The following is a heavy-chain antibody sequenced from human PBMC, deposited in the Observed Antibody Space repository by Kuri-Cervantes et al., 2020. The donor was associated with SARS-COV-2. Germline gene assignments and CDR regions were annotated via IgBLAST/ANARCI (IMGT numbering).Heavy chain of an antibody. CDR2: ISSSSSYI. CDR1: GFTFSSYA. V-gene: IGHV3-21*01. J-gene: IGHJ4*02. D-gene: IGHD1-1*01. CDR3: ARVNDCYFDY. Sequence: GGSLRLSCAASGFTFSSYAMHWVRQAPGKGLEWVSSISSSSSYIYYADSVKGRFTISRDNAKNSLYLQMNSLRAEDTAVYYCARVNDCYFDYWGQGTLVTVS.